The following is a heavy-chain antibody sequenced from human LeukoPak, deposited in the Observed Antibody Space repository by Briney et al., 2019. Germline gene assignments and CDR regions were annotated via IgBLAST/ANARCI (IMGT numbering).Heavy chain of an antibody. Sequence: GGSLRLSCAASGFTFTDYAMNWVRQAPGKGLEWVSTISGSGTITYYADSVRGRFTISRDYSTNTLYLQMSSLRAEDTAIYYCAYLGLSSDWNDVPGPQIDYWGQGTPVTVSS. V-gene: IGHV3-23*01. CDR2: ISGSGTIT. D-gene: IGHD1-1*01. J-gene: IGHJ4*02. CDR1: GFTFTDYA. CDR3: AYLGLSSDWNDVPGPQIDY.